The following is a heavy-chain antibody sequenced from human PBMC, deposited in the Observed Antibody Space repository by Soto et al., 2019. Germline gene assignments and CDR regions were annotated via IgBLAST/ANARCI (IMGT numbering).Heavy chain of an antibody. CDR3: ARGRGGYFDY. Sequence: QVQLQEAGPGLVKPSETLSLTCTVSGGSISSSYWRWIRQPPGKGLEWIGYIYYSGSTNYNPSLKSRVTISVDPSRNQFSLKLSSVTAADTAVYYCARGRGGYFDYWGQGTLVTVSS. V-gene: IGHV4-59*01. CDR1: GGSISSSY. CDR2: IYYSGST. J-gene: IGHJ4*02. D-gene: IGHD3-16*01.